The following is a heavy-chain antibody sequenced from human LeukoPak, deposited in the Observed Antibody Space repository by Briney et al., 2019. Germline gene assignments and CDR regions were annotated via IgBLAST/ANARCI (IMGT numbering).Heavy chain of an antibody. D-gene: IGHD6-13*01. CDR3: AKEGTAQISTWYDY. CDR2: VSYEGKSQ. CDR1: GFTFSNYG. V-gene: IGHV3-30*18. Sequence: GGSLRLSCATSGFTFSNYGMHWVRQAPGKGLEWVAVVSYEGKSQYYADSVRGRFTISRDNSKNTLYLQMNSLRGEDAAVYYCAKEGTAQISTWYDYWGQGTLVIVSS. J-gene: IGHJ4*02.